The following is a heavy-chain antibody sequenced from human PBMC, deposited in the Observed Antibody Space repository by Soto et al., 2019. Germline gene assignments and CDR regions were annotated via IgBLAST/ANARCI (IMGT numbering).Heavy chain of an antibody. D-gene: IGHD6-6*01. CDR2: IYYSGST. Sequence: PSETLSLTCTVPGGSISSYYWSWIRQPPGKGLEWIGYIYYSGSTNYNPSLKSRVTISVDTSKNQFSLKLSSVTAADTAVYYCARDPAYSSSSAAFDIWGQGTMVTVSS. CDR1: GGSISSYY. V-gene: IGHV4-59*01. CDR3: ARDPAYSSSSAAFDI. J-gene: IGHJ3*02.